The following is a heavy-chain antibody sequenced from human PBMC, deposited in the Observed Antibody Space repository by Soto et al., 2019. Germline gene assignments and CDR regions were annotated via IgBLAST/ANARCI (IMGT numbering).Heavy chain of an antibody. D-gene: IGHD1-26*01. Sequence: QITLKESGPTLVKPTQTLTLTCTFSGFSLSTSGVGVGWIRQPPGKALEWLALIYWDDDKRYSPSLKSRLTITKDTSKNQVVLTMTNMDPVDTATYYRAHRRGGVVGATSDFDYWGQGTLVTVSS. CDR2: IYWDDDK. CDR1: GFSLSTSGVG. J-gene: IGHJ4*02. CDR3: AHRRGGVVGATSDFDY. V-gene: IGHV2-5*02.